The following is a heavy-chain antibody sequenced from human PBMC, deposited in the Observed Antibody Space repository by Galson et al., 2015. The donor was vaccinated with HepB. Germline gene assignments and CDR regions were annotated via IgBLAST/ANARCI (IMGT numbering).Heavy chain of an antibody. CDR1: GYTFTGYY. D-gene: IGHD2-2*01. CDR2: INPNSGGT. V-gene: IGHV1-2*02. Sequence: SVKVSCKASGYTFTGYYMHWVRQAPGQGLEWMGWINPNSGGTNYAQKFQGRVTMTRDTSISTAYMELSSLRSEDTAVYYCARDRNYCSSTSCYPMTYTYYYYMDVWGKGTTVTVSS. J-gene: IGHJ6*03. CDR3: ARDRNYCSSTSCYPMTYTYYYYMDV.